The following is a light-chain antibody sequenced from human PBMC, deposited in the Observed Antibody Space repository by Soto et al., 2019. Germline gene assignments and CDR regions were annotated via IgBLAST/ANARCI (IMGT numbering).Light chain of an antibody. V-gene: IGLV2-8*01. CDR2: EVS. CDR1: SSDIGTYDY. CDR3: CSYGGGNNFYV. Sequence: QSALTQPPSASGSPGQSVTISCTGTSSDIGTYDYVSWYQHLPDKAPKLIIYEVSKRPSGVPDRFSGSKSGNTASLTVSGLQAEDVGDYYCCSYGGGNNFYVFGTGTKLTVL. J-gene: IGLJ1*01.